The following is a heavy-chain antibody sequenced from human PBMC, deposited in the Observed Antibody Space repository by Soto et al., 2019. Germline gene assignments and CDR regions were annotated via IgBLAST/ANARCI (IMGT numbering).Heavy chain of an antibody. Sequence: SETLSLTCAVSGYSISSGYYWGWIRQPPGKGLEWIGSIYHSGSTYYNPSLKSRVTISVDTSKNQFSLKLSSVTAADTAVYYCARGWKDSSGYYLRSDAFDIWGQGTMVTVSS. CDR3: ARGWKDSSGYYLRSDAFDI. V-gene: IGHV4-38-2*01. D-gene: IGHD3-22*01. CDR1: GYSISSGYY. J-gene: IGHJ3*02. CDR2: IYHSGST.